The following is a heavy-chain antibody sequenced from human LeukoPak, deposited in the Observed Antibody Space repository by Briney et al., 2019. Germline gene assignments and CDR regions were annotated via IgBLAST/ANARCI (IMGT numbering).Heavy chain of an antibody. D-gene: IGHD6-13*01. CDR2: INPNSGGT. CDR1: GYTFTGYY. CDR3: ARERAAAGKFFDY. Sequence: ASVTVSCKASGYTFTGYYMHWVRQAPGQGLEWMGWINPNSGGTNYAQKFQGRVTITRDTSISTAYMELSRLRSDDTAVYYCARERAAAGKFFDYWGQGTLVTVSS. J-gene: IGHJ4*02. V-gene: IGHV1-2*02.